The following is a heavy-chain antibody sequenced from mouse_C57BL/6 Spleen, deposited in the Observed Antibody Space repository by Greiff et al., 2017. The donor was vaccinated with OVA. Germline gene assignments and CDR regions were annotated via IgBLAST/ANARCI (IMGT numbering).Heavy chain of an antibody. V-gene: IGHV1-15*01. Sequence: QVQLKQSGAELVRPGASVTLSCKASGYTFTDYEMHWVKQTPVHGLEWIGAIDPETGGTAYNQKFKGKAILTADKSSSTAYMELRSLTSEDSAVYYCTPWGTGRDYWGQGTTLTVSS. D-gene: IGHD3-3*01. CDR1: GYTFTDYE. J-gene: IGHJ2*01. CDR2: IDPETGGT. CDR3: TPWGTGRDY.